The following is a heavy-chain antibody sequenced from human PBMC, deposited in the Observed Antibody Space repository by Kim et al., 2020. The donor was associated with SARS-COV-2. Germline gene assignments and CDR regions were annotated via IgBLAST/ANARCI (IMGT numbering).Heavy chain of an antibody. Sequence: PSLKNRVTKSVDTSKNQFSLKLSPVTAADTAVYYCARAVITMIVVVGAFDIWGQGTMVTVSS. D-gene: IGHD3-22*01. CDR3: ARAVITMIVVVGAFDI. V-gene: IGHV4-31*02. J-gene: IGHJ3*02.